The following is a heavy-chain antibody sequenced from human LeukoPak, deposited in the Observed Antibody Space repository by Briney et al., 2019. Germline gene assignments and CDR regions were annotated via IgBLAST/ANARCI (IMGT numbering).Heavy chain of an antibody. D-gene: IGHD3-10*01. Sequence: QTGGSLRLSCAASGFTFSSYAMSWVRQAPGKGLEWVSVIYSGGSTYYADSVKGRFTISRDNSKNTLYLQMNSLRAEDTAVYYCARDPLGENPADYWGQGTLVTVSS. V-gene: IGHV3-53*01. CDR2: IYSGGST. J-gene: IGHJ4*02. CDR1: GFTFSSYA. CDR3: ARDPLGENPADY.